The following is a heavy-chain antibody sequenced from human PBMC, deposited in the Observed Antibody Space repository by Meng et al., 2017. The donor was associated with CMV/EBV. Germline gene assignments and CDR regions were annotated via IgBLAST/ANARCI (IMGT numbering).Heavy chain of an antibody. CDR3: ARGPMIVEGGFDY. J-gene: IGHJ4*02. V-gene: IGHV1-2*02. CDR1: GYTFTGYY. D-gene: IGHD3-22*01. Sequence: QVQLVQSGAEVKKPXXSVKVXCKASGYTFTGYYMHWVRQAPGQGLEWMGWINPNSGGTNYAQKFQGRVTMTRDTSISTAYMELSRLRSDDTAVYYCARGPMIVEGGFDYWGQGTMVTVSS. CDR2: INPNSGGT.